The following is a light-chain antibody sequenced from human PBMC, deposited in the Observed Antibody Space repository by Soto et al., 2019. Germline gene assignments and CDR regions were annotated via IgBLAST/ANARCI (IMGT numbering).Light chain of an antibody. CDR3: QKYNTSPLT. CDR1: QGIGSW. CDR2: AAS. Sequence: DIQMTQSPSSLSASVGDRVTITCRESQGIGSWLAWIQQKPEKAPETLIYAASNLQSGVPSRFSGSGSGTDLTLTIASLEPEDFATYYCQKYNTSPLTFGGGTKVESK. J-gene: IGKJ4*02. V-gene: IGKV1D-16*01.